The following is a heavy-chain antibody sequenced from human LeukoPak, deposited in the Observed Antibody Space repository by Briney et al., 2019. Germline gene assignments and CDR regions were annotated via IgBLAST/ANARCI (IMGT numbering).Heavy chain of an antibody. CDR3: ARDLARGWFDP. D-gene: IGHD3-16*01. J-gene: IGHJ5*02. Sequence: PSQTLSLTCTVSGGSISSGSYYWSWILRPAGKGLEWIGRIYTSGSTNYNPSLKSRVTISVDTSKNQFSLKLSSVTAADTAVYYCARDLARGWFDPWGQGTLVTVSS. CDR2: IYTSGST. V-gene: IGHV4-61*02. CDR1: GGSISSGSYY.